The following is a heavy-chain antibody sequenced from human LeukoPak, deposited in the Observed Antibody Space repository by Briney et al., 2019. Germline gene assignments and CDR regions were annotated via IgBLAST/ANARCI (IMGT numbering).Heavy chain of an antibody. CDR2: ISGSGGST. D-gene: IGHD1-26*01. J-gene: IGHJ6*03. CDR3: AKDGVLSYLYYYMDV. Sequence: GGSLRLSCAASGFTFSTCGMSWVRQAPGKGLEWVSAISGSGGSTYYADSVKGRFTISRDNSKNTLYLQMNSLRAEDTAVYYCAKDGVLSYLYYYMDVWGKGTTVTVSS. V-gene: IGHV3-23*01. CDR1: GFTFSTCG.